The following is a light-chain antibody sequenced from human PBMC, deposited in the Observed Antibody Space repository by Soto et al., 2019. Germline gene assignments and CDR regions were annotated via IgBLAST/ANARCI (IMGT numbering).Light chain of an antibody. CDR1: QTVSNN. Sequence: ERVMTQSPATLSVSPGEKATLSCRASQTVSNNVAWYQQNPGQAPRRLMYSPSTRATGIPARFSGSGSGTEFTLTISSLQSEDVAVYYCQQYNEWPLTFGGGTKVESK. CDR3: QQYNEWPLT. CDR2: SPS. J-gene: IGKJ4*01. V-gene: IGKV3-15*01.